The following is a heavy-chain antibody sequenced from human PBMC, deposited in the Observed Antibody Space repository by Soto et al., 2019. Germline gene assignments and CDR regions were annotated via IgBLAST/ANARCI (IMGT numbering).Heavy chain of an antibody. V-gene: IGHV5-51*01. Sequence: PGESLRTSCKGSGYTFSKYWIGWVLQTPGKGLEWMGMIYPGDSDARYSPSFEGQVTFSVDKSINTAYLQWNSLKASDTAMYYCARQGGEYNTMSDYWGQGTLVTVSS. CDR1: GYTFSKYW. J-gene: IGHJ4*02. D-gene: IGHD3-10*01. CDR2: IYPGDSDA. CDR3: ARQGGEYNTMSDY.